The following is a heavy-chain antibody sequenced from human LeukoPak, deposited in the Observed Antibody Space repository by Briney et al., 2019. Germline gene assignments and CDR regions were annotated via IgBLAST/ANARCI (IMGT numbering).Heavy chain of an antibody. Sequence: PGGSLRLSCAASGFTFSSYAMHWVRQAPGKGLEWVAVISYDGSNKYYADSVKGRFTISRDNSKNTLYLQMNSLRAEDTAVYYCARPIVTTYYDFWSPPPGGGWGQGTLVTVSS. CDR1: GFTFSSYA. D-gene: IGHD3-3*01. J-gene: IGHJ4*02. CDR2: ISYDGSNK. V-gene: IGHV3-30-3*01. CDR3: ARPIVTTYYDFWSPPPGGG.